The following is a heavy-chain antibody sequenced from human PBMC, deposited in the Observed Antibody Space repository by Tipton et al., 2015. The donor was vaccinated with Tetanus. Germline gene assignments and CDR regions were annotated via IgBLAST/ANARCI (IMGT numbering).Heavy chain of an antibody. CDR1: GYTFTHYG. CDR3: ARGRGLGPHEYFEH. J-gene: IGHJ5*02. CDR2: ISPFNENV. D-gene: IGHD3/OR15-3a*01. V-gene: IGHV1-18*01. Sequence: QMQLVQSGAEVKKPGASVKVSCKASGYTFTHYGVNWVRRAPGQGLEWMGWISPFNENVNYAEKFQGRLTMTTDRSTATVYMDLRSLRSDDTAVYYCARGRGLGPHEYFEHWGQGTLVTVSS.